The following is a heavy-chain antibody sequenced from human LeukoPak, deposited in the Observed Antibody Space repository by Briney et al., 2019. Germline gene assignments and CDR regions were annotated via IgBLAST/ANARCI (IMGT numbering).Heavy chain of an antibody. CDR1: GGSISSYY. V-gene: IGHV4-34*01. Sequence: SETLSLTCTVSGGSISSYYWSWIRQPPGKGLEWIGEINHSGSTNYNPSLKSRVTISVDTSKNQFSLKLSSVTAADTAVYYCARGPNYYDSSGRVYYYYGMDVWGQGTTVTVSS. CDR2: INHSGST. J-gene: IGHJ6*02. CDR3: ARGPNYYDSSGRVYYYYGMDV. D-gene: IGHD3-22*01.